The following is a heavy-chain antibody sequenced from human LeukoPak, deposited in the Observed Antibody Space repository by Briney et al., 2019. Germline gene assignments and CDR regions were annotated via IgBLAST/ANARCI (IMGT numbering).Heavy chain of an antibody. D-gene: IGHD1-26*01. Sequence: GGSLRLSCAASGFTLNSYSMKWVRQAPGKGLEWVSSISSSSSYIYYADSVKGRFTISRDNAKNSLYLQMNSLRAEDTAVYYCARESSRSPDYWGQGTLVTVSS. CDR2: ISSSSSYI. J-gene: IGHJ4*02. V-gene: IGHV3-21*01. CDR3: ARESSRSPDY. CDR1: GFTLNSYS.